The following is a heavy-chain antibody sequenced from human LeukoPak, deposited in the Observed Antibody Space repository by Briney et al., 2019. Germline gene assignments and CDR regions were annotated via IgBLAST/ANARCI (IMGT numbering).Heavy chain of an antibody. J-gene: IGHJ6*02. CDR3: ARDRATPYDFWSGYVYYYYGMDV. CDR2: ISYDGSNK. V-gene: IGHV3-30-3*01. CDR1: GFTFSSYA. D-gene: IGHD3-3*01. Sequence: GGSLRLSCAASGFTFSSYAMHWVRQAPGKGLEWVAVISYDGSNKYYADSVKGRFTISRDNSKNTLYLQINSLRAEDTAVYYCARDRATPYDFWSGYVYYYYGMDVWGQGTTVTVSS.